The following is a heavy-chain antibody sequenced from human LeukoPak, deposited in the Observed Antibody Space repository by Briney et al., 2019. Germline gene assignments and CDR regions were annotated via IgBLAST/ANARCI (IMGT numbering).Heavy chain of an antibody. CDR3: TKQDLGPDY. CDR1: GFTFSSYW. D-gene: IGHD7-27*01. J-gene: IGHJ4*02. Sequence: PGGSLRLSCAASGFTFSSYWMNWVRQAPGKGLEWVAYINKDGSGKNYADSVKGRFIISRDNAKNSLYLQMNYLRPEDTAVYYCTKQDLGPDYWGQGKLVTVSS. V-gene: IGHV3-7*01. CDR2: INKDGSGK.